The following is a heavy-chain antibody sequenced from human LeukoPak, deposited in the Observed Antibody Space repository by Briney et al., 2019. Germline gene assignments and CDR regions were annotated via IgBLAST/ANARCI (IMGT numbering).Heavy chain of an antibody. D-gene: IGHD2-2*01. Sequence: QPGGSLRLSCTASGFTFSNYAMSWVRQAPGKGLEWVSAISGSGGSTYYADSVKGRFTISRDNSKNTLYLQMNSLRAEDTAVYYCAKDIVVVPAATDAFDIWGQGTRVTVSS. CDR1: GFTFSNYA. CDR2: ISGSGGST. J-gene: IGHJ3*02. CDR3: AKDIVVVPAATDAFDI. V-gene: IGHV3-23*01.